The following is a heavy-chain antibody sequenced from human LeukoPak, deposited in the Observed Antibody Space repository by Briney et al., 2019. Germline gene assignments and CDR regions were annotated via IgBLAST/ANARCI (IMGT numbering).Heavy chain of an antibody. CDR1: GGSISSSSYY. CDR3: ARSLTVEMATITVGY. Sequence: SETLSLTCTVSGGSISSSSYYWGWIRQPPGKGLEWIGSIYYSGSTNYNPSLKSRVTVSVDTSKNQFSLKLSSVTAADTAVYYCARSLTVEMATITVGYWGQGTLVTVSS. D-gene: IGHD5-24*01. V-gene: IGHV4-39*07. CDR2: IYYSGST. J-gene: IGHJ4*02.